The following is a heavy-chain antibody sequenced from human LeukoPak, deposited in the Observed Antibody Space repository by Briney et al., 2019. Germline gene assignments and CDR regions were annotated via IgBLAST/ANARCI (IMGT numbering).Heavy chain of an antibody. J-gene: IGHJ5*01. CDR1: GDSITNSGWS. Sequence: SETLSLICFVSGDSITNSGWSWGWVRQPPGKGLEWIGTMPYDENVSDRGMPSYNPSLKSRVTISADTSKNHLSLKVNSVTAADTASYYCARLTLTGVGGRGWFDSWGQGALVIVSS. D-gene: IGHD3-3*01. CDR2: MPYDENVSDRGMP. CDR3: ARLTLTGVGGRGWFDS. V-gene: IGHV4-39*02.